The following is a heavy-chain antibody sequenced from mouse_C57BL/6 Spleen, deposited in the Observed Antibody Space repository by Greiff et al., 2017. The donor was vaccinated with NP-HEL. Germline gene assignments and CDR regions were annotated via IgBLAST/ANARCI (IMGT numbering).Heavy chain of an antibody. V-gene: IGHV7-3*01. Sequence: DVMLVESGGGLVQPGGSLSLSCAASGFTFTDYYMSWVRQPPGKALEWLGFIRNKANGYTTEYSASVKGRFTISRDNSQSILYLQMNALRAEDSATYYCARSSTLTGYAMDYWGQGTSVTVSS. D-gene: IGHD4-1*01. J-gene: IGHJ4*01. CDR2: IRNKANGYTT. CDR3: ARSSTLTGYAMDY. CDR1: GFTFTDYY.